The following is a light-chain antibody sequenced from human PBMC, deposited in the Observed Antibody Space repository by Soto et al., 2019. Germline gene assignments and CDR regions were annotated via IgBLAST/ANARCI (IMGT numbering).Light chain of an antibody. J-gene: IGKJ1*01. CDR3: QQYMSSVT. CDR2: GAS. CDR1: QSVDTTF. V-gene: IGKV3-20*01. Sequence: EIVLTQSPGSLSLSPGQRATLSCRASQSVDTTFFAWYQKKPGQAPRLLIYGASKRATGIPDRFSGSGSGTVFTLIFSSLDPEVFAMYYCQQYMSSVTFGHGTKVEIK.